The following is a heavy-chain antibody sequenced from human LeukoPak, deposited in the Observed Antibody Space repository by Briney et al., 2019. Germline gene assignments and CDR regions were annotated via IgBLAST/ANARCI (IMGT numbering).Heavy chain of an antibody. Sequence: SGTLSLTCAVSGGXISSSNCWSWVRQPPGKGLEWIGEIYQTGSTNYNPSLKSRVTISVDKSKNQFSLKLSSVTAADTAVYYCARGNIAVAGLFDYWGQGTLVTVSS. D-gene: IGHD6-19*01. CDR2: IYQTGST. CDR3: ARGNIAVAGLFDY. V-gene: IGHV4-4*02. J-gene: IGHJ4*02. CDR1: GGXISSSNC.